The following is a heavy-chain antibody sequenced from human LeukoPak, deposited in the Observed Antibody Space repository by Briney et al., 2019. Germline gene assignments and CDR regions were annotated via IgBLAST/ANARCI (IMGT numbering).Heavy chain of an antibody. CDR3: ARVVVVPAANWFDP. J-gene: IGHJ5*02. V-gene: IGHV1-2*02. Sequence: ASVKVSCKASGYTFTGYYIHWVRQAPGQGLEWMGWINPNSGGTNYAQKFQGRVTMTRDTSISTAYMELSKLRSDDTAVYYCARVVVVPAANWFDPWGQGTLVTVCS. CDR2: INPNSGGT. CDR1: GYTFTGYY. D-gene: IGHD2-2*01.